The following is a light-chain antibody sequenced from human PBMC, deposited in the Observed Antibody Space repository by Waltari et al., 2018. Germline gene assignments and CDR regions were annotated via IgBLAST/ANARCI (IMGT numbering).Light chain of an antibody. J-gene: IGKJ2*01. Sequence: DIQMTQSPSSLSASVGDTVTITCRASQSISSWLAWYQQRPGKAPKLLIYKASTLQSGVPSRFSGSGSGTDFTLTISSLQPEDFATYYCLQYTSSPYNFSQGTKVEIK. CDR1: QSISSW. V-gene: IGKV1-12*01. CDR2: KAS. CDR3: LQYTSSPYN.